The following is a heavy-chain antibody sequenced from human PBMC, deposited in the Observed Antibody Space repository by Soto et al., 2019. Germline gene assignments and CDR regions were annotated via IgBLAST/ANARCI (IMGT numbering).Heavy chain of an antibody. V-gene: IGHV3-15*04. Sequence: GGPRRHSCAASGFTVSDALRSWVRQAPRKGVDGFVRTESKSEGESTEYAAPVRGRFTISRYDSRNTFYRQMKTLKTEDTAVDSCTKDLWRIAVGVVSIGYFNPLGHG. J-gene: IGHJ2*01. CDR1: GFTVSDAL. D-gene: IGHD2-21*01. CDR2: TESKSEGEST. CDR3: TKDLWRIAVGVVSIGYFNP.